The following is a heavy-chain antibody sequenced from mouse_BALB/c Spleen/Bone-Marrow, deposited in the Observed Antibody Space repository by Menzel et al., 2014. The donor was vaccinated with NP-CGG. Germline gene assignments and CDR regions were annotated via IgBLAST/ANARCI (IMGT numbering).Heavy chain of an antibody. Sequence: QVQLKQSGPELVKPGSSVRISCKASGYTFTSYYIHWVKQRPGRGLEWIGWIYPGNVNTNYNEKFEDKATLTADKSSSTAYMHLSSLTSEDSAVYFCARGDYYRSPMDYWGQGTSVTVSS. J-gene: IGHJ4*01. CDR1: GYTFTSYY. D-gene: IGHD2-14*01. V-gene: IGHV1S56*01. CDR3: ARGDYYRSPMDY. CDR2: IYPGNVNT.